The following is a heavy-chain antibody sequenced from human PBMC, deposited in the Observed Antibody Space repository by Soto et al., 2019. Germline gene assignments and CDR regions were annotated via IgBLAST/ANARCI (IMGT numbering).Heavy chain of an antibody. CDR3: ARDEDPDYGDFYFHY. D-gene: IGHD4-17*01. Sequence: GGSLRLSCAASGFTFSTYAMNWVRQAPGKGLEWVSRIGSSGTSTDYTDSVKGRFTISRDNSKNTLYLQMNSLRAEDTAVYYCARDEDPDYGDFYFHYWGQGTLVTVSS. CDR1: GFTFSTYA. J-gene: IGHJ4*02. V-gene: IGHV3-23*01. CDR2: IGSSGTST.